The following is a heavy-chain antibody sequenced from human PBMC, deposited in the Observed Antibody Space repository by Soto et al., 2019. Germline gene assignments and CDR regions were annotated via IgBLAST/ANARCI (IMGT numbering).Heavy chain of an antibody. V-gene: IGHV4-30-4*08. CDR2: ISDSGST. CDR1: GASIGSGDDY. CDR3: AKYQPPDFHP. Sequence: SETLSLTCSVSGASIGSGDDYWTWIRQSPGKGLEWIGYISDSGSTFYNPSLRSRLTIALDTSKNHFSLKLNSVTAADTAVYYCAKYQPPDFHPCGPGIPVTVSS. D-gene: IGHD2-2*01. J-gene: IGHJ5*02.